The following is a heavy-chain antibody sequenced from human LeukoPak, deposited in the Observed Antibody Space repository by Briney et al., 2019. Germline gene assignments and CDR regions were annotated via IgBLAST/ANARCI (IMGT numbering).Heavy chain of an antibody. CDR2: IIPILGIA. D-gene: IGHD2-21*01. V-gene: IGHV1-69*02. CDR3: ATLGYCGGDCSVWFDP. Sequence: ASVKVSCKASGGTFSSYTISWVRQAPGQGLEWMGRIIPILGIANYAQKIQGRVTITADKSTSTAYMELSSLRSEDTAVYYCATLGYCGGDCSVWFDPWGQGTLVTVSS. CDR1: GGTFSSYT. J-gene: IGHJ5*02.